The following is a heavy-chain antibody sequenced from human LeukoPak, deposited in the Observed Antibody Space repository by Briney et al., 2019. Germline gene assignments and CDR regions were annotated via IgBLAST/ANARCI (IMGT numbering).Heavy chain of an antibody. CDR3: AKDISGYDSFDY. D-gene: IGHD5-12*01. Sequence: GGSLRLSCAASGFTFSNYAMNWVRQAPGKGLEWVSGISTTDATTSYADSVKGRFTISRDNSKNTLYLQMNSLGAEDTAKYYCAKDISGYDSFDYWGQGTQVTVSS. CDR1: GFTFSNYA. J-gene: IGHJ4*02. V-gene: IGHV3-23*01. CDR2: ISTTDATT.